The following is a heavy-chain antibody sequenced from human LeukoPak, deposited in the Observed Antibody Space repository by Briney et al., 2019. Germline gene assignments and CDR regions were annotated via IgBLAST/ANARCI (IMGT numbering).Heavy chain of an antibody. CDR1: GFTFSSYW. Sequence: PSGGSLRLSCAASGFTFSSYWMSWVRQAPGKGLERVANIKQDGSEKYYVDSVKGRFTITRDNAKNSLYLQINSLRAEDTAVYYCARDSSSWYLDYWGQGTLVTVSS. CDR2: IKQDGSEK. D-gene: IGHD6-13*01. V-gene: IGHV3-7*01. J-gene: IGHJ4*02. CDR3: ARDSSSWYLDY.